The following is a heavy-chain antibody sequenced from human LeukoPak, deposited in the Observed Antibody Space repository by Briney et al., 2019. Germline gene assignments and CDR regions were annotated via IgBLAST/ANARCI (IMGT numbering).Heavy chain of an antibody. CDR3: AKDDSSGYYYGGGFDY. D-gene: IGHD3-22*01. CDR2: ISGSGGST. V-gene: IGHV3-23*01. J-gene: IGHJ4*02. Sequence: GGSLRLSCAASGFTFSSYAMSWVRQAPGKGLEWVSAISGSGGSTYYADSVKGRFTISRDNSKNTLYLQMNSLRAEDTAVYYCAKDDSSGYYYGGGFDYWGQGTLVTVSS. CDR1: GFTFSSYA.